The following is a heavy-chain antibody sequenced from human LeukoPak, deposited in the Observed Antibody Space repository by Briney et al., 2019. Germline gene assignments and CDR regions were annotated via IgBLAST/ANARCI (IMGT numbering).Heavy chain of an antibody. CDR1: GGTFSSYA. D-gene: IGHD3-3*01. Sequence: GASVKVSCKASGGTFSSYAMSWVRQAPGKGLEWVSAISGSGDSTYYADSVKGRFTISRDNSKNTLYLQMNSLRAEDTAIYYCAKLSPTTLYDSRGWFDPWGQGTLVTVSS. V-gene: IGHV3-23*01. CDR3: AKLSPTTLYDSRGWFDP. CDR2: ISGSGDST. J-gene: IGHJ5*02.